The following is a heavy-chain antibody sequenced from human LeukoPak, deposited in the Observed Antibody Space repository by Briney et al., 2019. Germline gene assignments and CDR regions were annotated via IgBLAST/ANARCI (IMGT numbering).Heavy chain of an antibody. CDR3: ARGRAAARLIAVAAYNLFDY. CDR1: GGSISRAAYS. V-gene: IGHV4-30-2*01. CDR2: IYHSGTT. J-gene: IGHJ4*02. Sequence: PSQTLSLTCAVSGGSISRAAYSWSWIRQPPGKGLEWIGYIYHSGTTYYNPSLKTRVTISVDKSKNQFSLKVSSVTAADTAVYYCARGRAAARLIAVAAYNLFDYWGQGTLVTVSS. D-gene: IGHD6-19*01.